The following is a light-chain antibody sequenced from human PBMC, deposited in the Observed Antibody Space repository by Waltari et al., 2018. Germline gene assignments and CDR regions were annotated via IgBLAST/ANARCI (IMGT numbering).Light chain of an antibody. CDR1: ALPNPN. CDR3: QSADSSGTLKWF. CDR2: KDN. J-gene: IGLJ2*01. Sequence: SSELTQPPSLSVPPGQTARLTCSGDALPNPNTSCYQQKSGQAPLLMIYKDNQRHSGVPERFSGSKSGTTVTLTVSGVQAEDEADYYCQSADSSGTLKWFFGGGTKLTVL. V-gene: IGLV3-25*03.